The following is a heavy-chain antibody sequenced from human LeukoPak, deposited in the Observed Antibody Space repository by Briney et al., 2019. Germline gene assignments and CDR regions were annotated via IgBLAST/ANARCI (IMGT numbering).Heavy chain of an antibody. CDR2: INSDESST. CDR1: GFTFSTYW. Sequence: GGSLRLFCAASGFTFSTYWMHWVRQVPGKGLVWVSRINSDESSTSYADSVKGRFTISRDNAKNTLYLQMNSLRAEDTGVYYCARDLYNGFDPWGQGTLVTVSS. V-gene: IGHV3-74*01. J-gene: IGHJ5*02. CDR3: ARDLYNGFDP.